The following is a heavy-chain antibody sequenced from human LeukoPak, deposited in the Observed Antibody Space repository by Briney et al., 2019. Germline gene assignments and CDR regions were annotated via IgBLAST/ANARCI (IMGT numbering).Heavy chain of an antibody. CDR2: INHSG. V-gene: IGHV4-34*01. D-gene: IGHD2-15*01. CDR1: GGSFSGYY. Sequence: SETLSLTCAVYGGSFSGYYWSWIRQPPGKGLEWIGEINHSGNYNPSLKSRVTISVHTSRNQFSLKLTSVTAADTAGYFCAGSGSPSTTRRGKQGPPPYMDVWGKGTTVTVSS. CDR3: AGSGSPSTTRRGKQGPPPYMDV. J-gene: IGHJ6*03.